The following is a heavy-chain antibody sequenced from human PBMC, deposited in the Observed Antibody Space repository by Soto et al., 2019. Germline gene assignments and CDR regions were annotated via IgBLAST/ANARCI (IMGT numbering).Heavy chain of an antibody. Sequence: TGGSLRLSCGPSGITFSNAWMSWVRQAPGKGLEWVGRIKSKTDGGTTDYAAPVKGRFTISRDDSKNTLYLQMNSLKTEDTAVYYCHIPPGDYDAHFDYWGQGTLVTVLL. D-gene: IGHD4-17*01. CDR3: HIPPGDYDAHFDY. J-gene: IGHJ4*02. V-gene: IGHV3-15*01. CDR2: IKSKTDGGTT. CDR1: GITFSNAW.